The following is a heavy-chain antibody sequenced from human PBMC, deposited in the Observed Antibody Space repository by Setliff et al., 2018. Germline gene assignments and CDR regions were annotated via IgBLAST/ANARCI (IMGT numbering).Heavy chain of an antibody. CDR1: EFTFSNYW. CDR2: INQDGSEK. CDR3: ERVWLGKREG. D-gene: IGHD3-10*01. Sequence: SLRLSCAASEFTFSNYWMSWVRQAPGKGLEWVANINQDGSEKYYVDSVKGRFTIARENARNARERKRKSRREEEKAVEEGERVWLGKREGGGKG. J-gene: IGHJ6*03. V-gene: IGHV3-7*01.